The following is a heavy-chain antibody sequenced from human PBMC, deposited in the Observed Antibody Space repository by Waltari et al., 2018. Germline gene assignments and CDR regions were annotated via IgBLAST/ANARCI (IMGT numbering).Heavy chain of an antibody. J-gene: IGHJ3*01. CDR1: GVSITSNRHY. D-gene: IGHD5-12*01. V-gene: IGHV4-39*01. Sequence: QLQLQESGPRLVRPSETLSLICRVSGVSITSNRHYWAWIRRSPGQGLAWIGTVSYSGTTYISPSLKSRVSVSRDTSKNQVSLILGSVTAADMAVYYCATYIGASVGTAAFDVWGQGTMVTVSS. CDR3: ATYIGASVGTAAFDV. CDR2: VSYSGTT.